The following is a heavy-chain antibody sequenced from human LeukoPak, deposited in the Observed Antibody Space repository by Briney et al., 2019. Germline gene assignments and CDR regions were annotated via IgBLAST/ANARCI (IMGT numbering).Heavy chain of an antibody. CDR1: GDSISYFY. CDR2: ISGSGST. D-gene: IGHD1-26*01. V-gene: IGHV4-4*07. CDR3: ARTGGSFYFYYYLDV. J-gene: IGHJ6*03. Sequence: PSETLSLTCSVSGDSISYFYWSWIRQAAGKGLEWIGRISGSGSTDYNASLKSRVTMSVDTSKSQLSLKVISVTAADTAVYYCARTGGSFYFYYYLDVWGKGTTVTVSS.